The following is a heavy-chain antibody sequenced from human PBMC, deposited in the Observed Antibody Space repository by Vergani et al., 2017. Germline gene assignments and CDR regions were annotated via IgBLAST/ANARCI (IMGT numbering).Heavy chain of an antibody. D-gene: IGHD2-8*01. J-gene: IGHJ3*02. V-gene: IGHV3-21*02. CDR2: ISSSNGYI. CDR3: TRDVVWMKAFDI. Sequence: EGQLVESGGGLVKPGGSLRLSCAASGFTSNSYSMNWVRQAPGKGLEWVSSISSSNGYIFYADSVKGRFTISRDNAKNSLYLHMNSLRAEDSAVYFCTRDVVWMKAFDIWGQGTMVTVSS. CDR1: GFTSNSYS.